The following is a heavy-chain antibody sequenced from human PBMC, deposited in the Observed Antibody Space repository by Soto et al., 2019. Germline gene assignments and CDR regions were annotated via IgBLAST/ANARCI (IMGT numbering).Heavy chain of an antibody. CDR2: INDDGSST. D-gene: IGHD3-22*01. CDR1: VFTFSRHW. J-gene: IGHJ4*02. V-gene: IGHV3-74*03. Sequence: GGSXRLSCSASVFTFSRHWMHWVRQTPGKGPVCVSRINDDGSSTKYADSVKGRFTIARDNAKNTVFLQMSSLRAEDTAVYYCAREVIEANGTIRWLETWGQGPLVNVYS. CDR3: AREVIEANGTIRWLET.